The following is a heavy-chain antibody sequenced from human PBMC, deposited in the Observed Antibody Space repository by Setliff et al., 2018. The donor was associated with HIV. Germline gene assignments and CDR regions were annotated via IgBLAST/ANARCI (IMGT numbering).Heavy chain of an antibody. V-gene: IGHV5-51*01. CDR3: TRHSGSSPIAYFGMDV. J-gene: IGHJ6*02. Sequence: GESLKISCKASGYTFTHYWIGWVRQMPGKGLEWMGFVYPGDSDSRYSPSLQGQVTISADTSLKAAHLQWSSLKASDTAMYYCTRHSGSSPIAYFGMDVWGQGTTVTVSS. CDR2: VYPGDSDS. CDR1: GYTFTHYW. D-gene: IGHD3-10*01.